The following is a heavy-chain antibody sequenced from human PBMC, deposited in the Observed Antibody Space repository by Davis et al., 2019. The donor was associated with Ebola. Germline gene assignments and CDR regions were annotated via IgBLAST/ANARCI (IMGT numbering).Heavy chain of an antibody. Sequence: GESLKIPCEASGFPFNNAWMSWVRQAPGMGPEWVGRIRSTTDGGTTHYAAPVKGRFTISRDDSKNTLYLQMNSLKSEDTAVYYCTTEQRELRLYYKYMDVWGKGTMVTVSS. J-gene: IGHJ6*03. V-gene: IGHV3-15*01. CDR1: GFPFNNAW. CDR2: IRSTTDGGTT. D-gene: IGHD1-26*01. CDR3: TTEQRELRLYYKYMDV.